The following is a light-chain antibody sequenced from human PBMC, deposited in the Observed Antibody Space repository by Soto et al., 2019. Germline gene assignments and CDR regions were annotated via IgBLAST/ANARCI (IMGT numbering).Light chain of an antibody. CDR3: QLYGSPIT. J-gene: IGKJ5*01. Sequence: IQLTQSPSTLSSPAGERAALCCRASQSVSTYLAWYQQKPGNAPRLLIYGNSSRATGIPDSISGSASAKYFPTTISRLEPDFFAFYYCQLYGSPITFGQGTRLEIK. CDR1: QSVSTY. V-gene: IGKV3-20*01. CDR2: GNS.